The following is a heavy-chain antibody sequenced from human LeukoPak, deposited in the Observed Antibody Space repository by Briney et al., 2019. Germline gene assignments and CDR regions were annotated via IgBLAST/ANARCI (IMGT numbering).Heavy chain of an antibody. CDR2: ISSTVTTV. CDR1: GFSFSGHY. Sequence: PGGSLRLSCAASGFSFSGHYMSWIRQAPGKGLEWVAYISSTVTTVYYADSVKGRFTISRDNTKDSLYLQMSSLKAEDTAVYYCARGDCSAASCYYFDYWGQGTLVTVSS. CDR3: ARGDCSAASCYYFDY. D-gene: IGHD2-15*01. J-gene: IGHJ4*02. V-gene: IGHV3-11*04.